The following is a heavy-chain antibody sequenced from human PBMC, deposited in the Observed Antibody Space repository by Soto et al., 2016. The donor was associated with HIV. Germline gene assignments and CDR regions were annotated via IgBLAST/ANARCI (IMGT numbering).Heavy chain of an antibody. CDR1: GFNFSEYY. CDR3: ATRGGWFKELNLPAP. D-gene: IGHD3-10*01. CDR2: ISSGGDTI. V-gene: IGHV3-11*04. Sequence: QVQLVESGGGLVKPGGSLRLSCAASGFNFSEYYMSWIRQAPGKGLEWISYISSGGDTIFYAKSVKGRFTISRDNTKKSLYLQMTSLKVEDTALYYCATRGGWFKELNLPAPWGQGILVTVSS. J-gene: IGHJ4*02.